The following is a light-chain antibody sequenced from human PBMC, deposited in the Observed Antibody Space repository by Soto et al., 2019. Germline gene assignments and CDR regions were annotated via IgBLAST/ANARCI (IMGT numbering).Light chain of an antibody. CDR3: QSYDSRLSAWV. CDR2: GNS. V-gene: IGLV1-40*01. J-gene: IGLJ3*02. CDR1: SSNIGAGYD. Sequence: QSVLTQPPSVSGAPGQRVTLSCTGSSSNIGAGYDVHWYQQLPGTAPKFLIHGNSNRPSGVPDRFSGSKSGTSASLAITGLQAEDEADYYCQSYDSRLSAWVFGGGTKLTVL.